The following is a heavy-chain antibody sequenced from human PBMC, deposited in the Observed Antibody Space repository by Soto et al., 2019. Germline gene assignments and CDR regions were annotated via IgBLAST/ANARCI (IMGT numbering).Heavy chain of an antibody. CDR1: GYTLTSYY. CDR2: INPSGGST. Sequence: ALVKVSCKASGYTLTSYYMHWVRQAPGQGLEWMGIINPSGGSTSYAQKFQGRVTMTRDTSTSTVYMELSSLRSEDTAVYYCATSGSSYGRYGMDVWGQGTTVTVSS. V-gene: IGHV1-46*01. J-gene: IGHJ6*02. D-gene: IGHD5-18*01. CDR3: ATSGSSYGRYGMDV.